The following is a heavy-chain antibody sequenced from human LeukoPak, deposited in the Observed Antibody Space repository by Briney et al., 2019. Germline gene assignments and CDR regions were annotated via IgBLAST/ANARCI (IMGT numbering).Heavy chain of an antibody. Sequence: PSETLSLTCTVSNGSISSDTYFWSWIQQPAGNRLEWIGRMSSSGISTYSPSLKSRVTISIDTSRNQFSMNLNSVTAADTAVYYCAKGAGPPWFDTWGQGTLVTVSS. J-gene: IGHJ5*02. CDR3: AKGAGPPWFDT. CDR1: NGSISSDTYF. V-gene: IGHV4-61*02. CDR2: MSSSGIS. D-gene: IGHD6-19*01.